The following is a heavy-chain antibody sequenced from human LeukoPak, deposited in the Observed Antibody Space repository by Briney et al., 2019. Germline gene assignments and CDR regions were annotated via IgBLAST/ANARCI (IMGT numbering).Heavy chain of an antibody. V-gene: IGHV3-21*01. CDR3: ARVDRSGSSNWFDP. Sequence: PGGSLRLSCAASAFSLNAYNMNWVRQAPGKGLEWVSSISSSSSYIYYADSVKGRFTISRDNAKNSLYLQMNSLRAEDTAVYYCARVDRSGSSNWFDPWGQGTLVTVSS. D-gene: IGHD1-26*01. CDR2: ISSSSSYI. J-gene: IGHJ5*02. CDR1: AFSLNAYN.